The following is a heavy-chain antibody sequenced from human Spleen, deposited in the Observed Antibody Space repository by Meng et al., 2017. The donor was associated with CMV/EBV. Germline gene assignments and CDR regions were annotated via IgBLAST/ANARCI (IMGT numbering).Heavy chain of an antibody. CDR1: GFTFSSYG. CDR3: AKGYDSSGYYLDH. V-gene: IGHV3-30*02. J-gene: IGHJ4*02. CDR2: MRNDGSTK. D-gene: IGHD3-22*01. Sequence: GESLKISCAASGFTFSSYGMHWVRQAPGKGLEWVTYMRNDGSTKYYADSVKGRFTISRDNSKNTLYLQMNSLRAEDTALYYCAKGYDSSGYYLDHWGQGTLVTVSS.